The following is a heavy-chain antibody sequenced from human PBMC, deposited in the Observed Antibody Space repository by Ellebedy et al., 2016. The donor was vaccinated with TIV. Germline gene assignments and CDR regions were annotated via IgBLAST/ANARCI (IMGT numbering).Heavy chain of an antibody. CDR2: ITGDGGST. CDR3: ARARGGGRLQRYFDY. Sequence: GESLKISCSASGFTFTIYAMHWVRQAPGKGLEYVSAITGDGGSTYYADSVKGRFTISRDNSKHTLYLQMSSLRAADTAVYYCARARGGGRLQRYFDYWGQGTLVTVSS. J-gene: IGHJ4*02. D-gene: IGHD2-15*01. V-gene: IGHV3-64D*06. CDR1: GFTFTIYA.